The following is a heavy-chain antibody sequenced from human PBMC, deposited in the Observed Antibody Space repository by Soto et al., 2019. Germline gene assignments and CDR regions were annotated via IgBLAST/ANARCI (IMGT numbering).Heavy chain of an antibody. CDR1: GXTFSNAC. CDR2: IKSKTDGGTT. Sequence: GSLRLSSAASGXTFSNACLSCVRQAPGKGLEWVGRIKSKTDGGTTDYTAHVKGIFTISRDDSKNTLYMQMKSLKIEDTAVYYCTTGSTSTKNYWGQGTLGTVS. J-gene: IGHJ4*02. CDR3: TTGSTSTKNY. V-gene: IGHV3-15*01. D-gene: IGHD6-6*01.